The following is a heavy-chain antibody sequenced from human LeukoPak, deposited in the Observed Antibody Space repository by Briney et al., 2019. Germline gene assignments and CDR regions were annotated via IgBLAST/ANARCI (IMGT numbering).Heavy chain of an antibody. CDR1: GDTFTSYC. CDR2: ISAYNGNT. CDR3: ARPEEVVGGTSHYFDS. J-gene: IGHJ4*02. Sequence: ASVKVSCKPPGDTFTSYCISWVRHAPGQGLEWMGWISAYNGNTNYAQKLQGRVTMTTDTSTSTAYMELRSLRSDDTAVYYCARPEEVVGGTSHYFDSWGQGTLVTVSS. V-gene: IGHV1-18*01. D-gene: IGHD1-26*01.